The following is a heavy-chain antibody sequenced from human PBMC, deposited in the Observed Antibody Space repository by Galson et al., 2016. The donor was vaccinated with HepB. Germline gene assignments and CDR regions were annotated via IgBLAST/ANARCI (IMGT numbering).Heavy chain of an antibody. CDR1: GFTFSNYA. V-gene: IGHV3-23*01. D-gene: IGHD3-10*01. CDR3: AKEGTSFDY. CDR2: ISGSGGAT. Sequence: SLRLSCAASGFTFSNYAMSWVRQAPGKGLEWVSTISGSGGATYYADSVKGRFTISRDNSKNTLYLQMNTLRAEDTAVYYCAKEGTSFDYWGQGTLVTVSS. J-gene: IGHJ4*02.